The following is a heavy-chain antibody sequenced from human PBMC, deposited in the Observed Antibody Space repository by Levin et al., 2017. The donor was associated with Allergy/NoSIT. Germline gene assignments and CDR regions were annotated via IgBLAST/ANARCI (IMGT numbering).Heavy chain of an antibody. V-gene: IGHV4-34*01. Sequence: GSLRLSCAVYGGSLSGYYWSWIRQPPGKGLEWIGDINHNGSPNYNPSLKSRVTISVDTSKNQFSLKLKSVTAAETAVYYCARVLYYYDGSGYANDAFDIWGQGTMVTVSS. D-gene: IGHD3-22*01. J-gene: IGHJ3*02. CDR1: GGSLSGYY. CDR2: INHNGSP. CDR3: ARVLYYYDGSGYANDAFDI.